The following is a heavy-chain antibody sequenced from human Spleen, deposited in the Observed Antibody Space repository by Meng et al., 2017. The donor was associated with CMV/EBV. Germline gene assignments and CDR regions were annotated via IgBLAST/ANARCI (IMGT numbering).Heavy chain of an antibody. CDR2: ISWDGSRS. Sequence: GESLKISCATSGFTFDDYAMYWVRQAPGKGLEWVSLISWDGSRSYYAVSVKGRFTISRDNSKKFVYLQMNRLRTEDTALYYCAKEMISSSDSCSLGYWGQGTLVTFSS. CDR1: GFTFDDYA. D-gene: IGHD2-15*01. J-gene: IGHJ4*02. CDR3: AKEMISSSDSCSLGY. V-gene: IGHV3-43D*03.